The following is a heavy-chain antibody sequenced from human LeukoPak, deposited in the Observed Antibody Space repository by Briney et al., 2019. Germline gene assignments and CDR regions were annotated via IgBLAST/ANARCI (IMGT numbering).Heavy chain of an antibody. CDR2: IYHSGST. J-gene: IGHJ5*02. CDR1: GYSISSGYY. V-gene: IGHV4-38-2*01. CDR3: ARVPHGETIFGVVPYWLDH. Sequence: PSETLSLTCAVSGYSISSGYYWGWIRQPPGKGLEWIGTIYHSGSTYYNPALKSRVTISVDTSKNQFSLKLSSVTAADTAVYYCARVPHGETIFGVVPYWLDHWGQGTLVTVSS. D-gene: IGHD3-3*01.